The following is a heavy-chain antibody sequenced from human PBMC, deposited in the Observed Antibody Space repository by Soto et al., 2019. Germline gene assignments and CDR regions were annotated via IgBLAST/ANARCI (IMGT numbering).Heavy chain of an antibody. V-gene: IGHV2-5*01. Sequence: SVPTLVNPTQTLTLTCTFSGFSLSTSGVGVGWIRQPPGKALEWLALIYWNDDKRYSPSLKSRLTITKDTSKNQVVLTVTNMDPVDTATYDCAHRGGGGCLDYWGQGTLVTVSS. CDR3: AHRGGGGCLDY. CDR1: GFSLSTSGVG. J-gene: IGHJ4*02. D-gene: IGHD6-19*01. CDR2: IYWNDDK.